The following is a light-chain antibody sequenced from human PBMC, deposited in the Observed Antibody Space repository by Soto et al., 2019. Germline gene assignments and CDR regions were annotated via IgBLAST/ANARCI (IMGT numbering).Light chain of an antibody. CDR3: QQRSNWPPIT. Sequence: EIVLTQYTGTLSLSPGERATLSCRASQSVSSSYAAWYQQKPGQAPRLLIYDASNRATGIPARFSGSGSGTDFTLTISSLEPEDFAVYYCQQRSNWPPITSCQGRRPAI. CDR2: DAS. J-gene: IGKJ5*01. CDR1: QSVSSSY. V-gene: IGKV3D-20*02.